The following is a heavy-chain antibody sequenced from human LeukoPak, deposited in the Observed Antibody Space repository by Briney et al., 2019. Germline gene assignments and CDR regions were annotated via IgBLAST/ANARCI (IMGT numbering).Heavy chain of an antibody. D-gene: IGHD1-26*01. J-gene: IGHJ3*02. Sequence: GASVKVSCKASGYTFTGYYMHWVRQAPGQGLEWMGWINPNSGGTNYAQKFQGGVTMTRDTSISTAYMELSRLRSDDTAVYYCAGGFLIVGATLAGDAFDIWGQGTMVTVSS. V-gene: IGHV1-2*02. CDR1: GYTFTGYY. CDR3: AGGFLIVGATLAGDAFDI. CDR2: INPNSGGT.